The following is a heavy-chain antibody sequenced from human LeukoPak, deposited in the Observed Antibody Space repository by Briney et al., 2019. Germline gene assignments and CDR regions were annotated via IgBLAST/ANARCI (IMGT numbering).Heavy chain of an antibody. CDR2: IYYSGST. J-gene: IGHJ5*02. Sequence: SESLSLTCTVSGGSISSYYWSWIRQPPGKGLEWIGYIYYSGSTNYNPPLKSRVTISVDTSKNQFSLKLSSVTAADTAVYYCTRDIGIAARPSWFDPWGQGTLVTVSS. V-gene: IGHV4-59*01. D-gene: IGHD6-6*01. CDR1: GGSISSYY. CDR3: TRDIGIAARPSWFDP.